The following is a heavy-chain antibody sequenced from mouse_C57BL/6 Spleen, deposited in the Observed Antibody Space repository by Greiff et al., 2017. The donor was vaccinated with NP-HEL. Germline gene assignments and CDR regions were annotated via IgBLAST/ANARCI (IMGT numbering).Heavy chain of an antibody. CDR2: ISDGGSYT. CDR1: GFTFSSYA. V-gene: IGHV5-4*01. D-gene: IGHD3-1*01. CDR3: AREATASSGVAY. Sequence: EVKLVESGGGLVKPGGSLKLSCAASGFTFSSYAMSWVRQTPEKRLEWVATISDGGSYTYYPDNVKGRFTISRDNAKNNLYLQMSHLKSEDTAMYYCAREATASSGVAYWGQGTLVTVSA. J-gene: IGHJ3*01.